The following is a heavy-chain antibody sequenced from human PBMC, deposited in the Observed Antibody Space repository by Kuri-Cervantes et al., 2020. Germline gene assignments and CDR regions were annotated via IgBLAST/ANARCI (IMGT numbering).Heavy chain of an antibody. CDR1: GFTFSSYA. CDR2: ISGSGGST. J-gene: IGHJ4*02. Sequence: LSLTCAASGFTFSSYAMSWVRQAPGKGLEWVSAISGSGGSTYYADSVKGRFTISRDNSKNTLYLQMNSLRAEDTAVYYCARGLLVVYAIDHWGQGTLVTVSS. V-gene: IGHV3-23*01. CDR3: ARGLLVVYAIDH. D-gene: IGHD2-8*02.